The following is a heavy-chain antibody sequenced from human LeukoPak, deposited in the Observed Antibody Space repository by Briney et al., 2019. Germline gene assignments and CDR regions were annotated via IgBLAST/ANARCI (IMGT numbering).Heavy chain of an antibody. V-gene: IGHV3-7*01. Sequence: GGSLRLSCAASEFTFSRYWMSWVRQAPGKGLEWVANIKEDGSEKNYVGSVKGRFTISRDNAKNSLYLQMNNLRAEDTAVYYCAREPPLYYYDYVWGSPRPDYWGQGTLVTVSS. D-gene: IGHD3-16*01. CDR3: AREPPLYYYDYVWGSPRPDY. J-gene: IGHJ4*02. CDR2: IKEDGSEK. CDR1: EFTFSRYW.